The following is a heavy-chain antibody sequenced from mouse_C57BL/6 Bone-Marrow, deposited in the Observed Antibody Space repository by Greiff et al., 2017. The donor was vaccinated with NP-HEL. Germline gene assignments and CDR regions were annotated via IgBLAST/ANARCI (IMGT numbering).Heavy chain of an antibody. D-gene: IGHD2-4*01. Sequence: VQLKQSGAELARPGASVKLSCKASGYTFTSYGISWVKQRTGQGLEWIGEIYPRSGNTYYNEKFKGKATLTADKSSSTAYMELRSLTSEDSAVYFCARSYDYDDGVAYWGQGTLVTVSA. CDR2: IYPRSGNT. CDR1: GYTFTSYG. J-gene: IGHJ3*01. CDR3: ARSYDYDDGVAY. V-gene: IGHV1-81*01.